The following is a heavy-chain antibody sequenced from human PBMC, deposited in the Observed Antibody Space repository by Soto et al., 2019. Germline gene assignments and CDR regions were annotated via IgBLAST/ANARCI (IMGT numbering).Heavy chain of an antibody. CDR1: GYTFTSYA. D-gene: IGHD3-9*01. J-gene: IGHJ6*02. V-gene: IGHV1-3*01. CDR3: ARAMDYDILTRYKYYYGMDV. Sequence: ASVKVSCKASGYTFTSYAMHWVRQAPGQRLEWMGWINAGNGNTKYSQKFQGRVTITRDTSASTAYMELSSLRSEDTAVYYCARAMDYDILTRYKYYYGMDVLGHGTTLTVSS. CDR2: INAGNGNT.